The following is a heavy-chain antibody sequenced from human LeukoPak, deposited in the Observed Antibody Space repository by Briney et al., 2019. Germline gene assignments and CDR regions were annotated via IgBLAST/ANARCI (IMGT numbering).Heavy chain of an antibody. Sequence: SETLALTCIVSGGAMSSDYWNWIRQPAGKRLEWIGLIYTSGTTNYNPSLKSRVTMSVDTSTNQFSLKLTSVTAADTAVYYCARKFDYWGQGRLVTVPS. CDR2: IYTSGTT. V-gene: IGHV4-4*07. J-gene: IGHJ4*02. CDR1: GGAMSSDY. CDR3: ARKFDY.